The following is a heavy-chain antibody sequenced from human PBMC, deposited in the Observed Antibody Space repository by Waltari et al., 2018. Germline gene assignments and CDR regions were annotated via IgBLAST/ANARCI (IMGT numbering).Heavy chain of an antibody. V-gene: IGHV3-33*01. CDR3: ARSLSEDIVPTTGVFFDY. CDR2: ISYDGSNE. D-gene: IGHD5-12*01. CDR1: GFNFTFFG. J-gene: IGHJ4*02. Sequence: QVHLVESGGGVVQPGGSLRLSCAAPGFNFTFFGMHWVRQAPGKGLEWVSFISYDGSNENYADSVKGRFTISRDNAKNSLYLQMNGLRVEDTAVYYCARSLSEDIVPTTGVFFDYWGQGSLVTVSS.